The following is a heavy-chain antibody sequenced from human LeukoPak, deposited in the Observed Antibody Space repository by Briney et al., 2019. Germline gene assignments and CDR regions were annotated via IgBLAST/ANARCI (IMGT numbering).Heavy chain of an antibody. J-gene: IGHJ4*02. Sequence: SETLSLTCGVYGGSLSGSYWSWIRQPPVKGLEWIGEINHSGSANYNPSLKSRVTLSIDKSKNQFSLNLNSVTAADTAVYYCARARRDSGYYKVDYWGQGTLVTVSS. CDR2: INHSGSA. D-gene: IGHD3-3*01. V-gene: IGHV4-34*01. CDR1: GGSLSGSY. CDR3: ARARRDSGYYKVDY.